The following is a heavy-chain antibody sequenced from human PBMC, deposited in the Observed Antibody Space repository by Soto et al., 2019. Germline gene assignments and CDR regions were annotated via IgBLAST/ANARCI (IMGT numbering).Heavy chain of an antibody. J-gene: IGHJ4*02. V-gene: IGHV1-3*01. CDR3: ARWGRAYYDFWSGYSFDY. CDR2: INAGNGNT. CDR1: GYTFTSYA. D-gene: IGHD3-3*01. Sequence: QVQLVQSGAEVKKPGASVKVSCKASGYTFTSYAMHWARQAPGQRLEWMGWINAGNGNTKYSQKFQGRVTITRDTSASTAYMELSSLRSEDTAVYYCARWGRAYYDFWSGYSFDYWGQGTLVTVSS.